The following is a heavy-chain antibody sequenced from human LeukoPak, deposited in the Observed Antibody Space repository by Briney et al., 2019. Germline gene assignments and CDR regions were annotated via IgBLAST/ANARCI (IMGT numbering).Heavy chain of an antibody. Sequence: PSETLSLTCAVYGGSFSGYYWSWIRQPPGKGLEWIGEINHSGSTNYNPSLKSRVTISVDTSKNQFSLKLSSVTAADTAVYYCARERRYFDWLLFRGTFDYWGQGTLVTVSS. CDR3: ARERRYFDWLLFRGTFDY. CDR2: INHSGST. D-gene: IGHD3-9*01. V-gene: IGHV4-34*01. J-gene: IGHJ4*02. CDR1: GGSFSGYY.